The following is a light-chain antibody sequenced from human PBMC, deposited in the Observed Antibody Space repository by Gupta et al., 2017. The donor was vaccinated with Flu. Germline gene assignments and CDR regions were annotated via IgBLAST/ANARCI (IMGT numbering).Light chain of an antibody. Sequence: DIQMTQSPSSLSASVGDRVTITCRASQSISSYLNWYQQKPGKAPKLLIYAASSLQSGVPSRFSGSGSGTDFTLTISSLQPEDFPTYYCQQGYSTPPYTFGQGTKLEIK. CDR1: QSISSY. V-gene: IGKV1-39*01. CDR2: AAS. CDR3: QQGYSTPPYT. J-gene: IGKJ2*01.